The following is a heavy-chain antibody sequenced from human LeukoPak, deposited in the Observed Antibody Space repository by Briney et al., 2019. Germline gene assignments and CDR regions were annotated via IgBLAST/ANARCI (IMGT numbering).Heavy chain of an antibody. CDR1: GGSISSSSYY. CDR3: ASHVIGGAYS. V-gene: IGHV4-61*02. J-gene: IGHJ4*02. Sequence: SETLSLTCTVSGGSISSSSYYWTWIRQPAGQGLEWIGRIFTSGNTKYNPSLQSRLTMSIDTSTNQFSMKLSSVTAADTAVYYCASHVIGGAYSWGQGALVTVSS. CDR2: IFTSGNT. D-gene: IGHD3-16*02.